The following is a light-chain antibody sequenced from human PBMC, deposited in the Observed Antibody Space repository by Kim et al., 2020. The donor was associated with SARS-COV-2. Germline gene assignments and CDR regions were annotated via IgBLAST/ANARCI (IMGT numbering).Light chain of an antibody. CDR2: DAY. V-gene: IGKV3-15*01. Sequence: SLGERATLSCRASQSVSTTLAWYQQKPGQAPRLLIYDAYIRATGVPARFSGSGSGTEFTLTISGLQSEDFAVYHCQQYNKWFALSFGGGTKVEIK. CDR1: QSVSTT. CDR3: QQYNKWFALS. J-gene: IGKJ4*01.